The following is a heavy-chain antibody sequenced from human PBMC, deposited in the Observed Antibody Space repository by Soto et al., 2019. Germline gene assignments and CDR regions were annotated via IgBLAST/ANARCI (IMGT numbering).Heavy chain of an antibody. J-gene: IGHJ4*02. CDR2: ISGSGGST. V-gene: IGHV3-23*01. CDR3: AKVEWRDCSGSGCYSDS. D-gene: IGHD2-15*01. Sequence: PGGSLRLSCAASGFTFSNAMSWVRQAPGKGLEWVSAISGSGGSTYYADSVKGRFTISRDNSKNTVYLQMNSLRAEDTAVYYCAKVEWRDCSGSGCYSDSWGQGTLVTVSS. CDR1: GFTFSNA.